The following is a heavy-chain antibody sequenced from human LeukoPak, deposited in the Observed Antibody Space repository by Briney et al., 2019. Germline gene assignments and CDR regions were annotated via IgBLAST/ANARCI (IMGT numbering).Heavy chain of an antibody. CDR3: ARGTLYSGWSYYFDY. CDR1: GGSFSDYY. J-gene: IGHJ4*02. D-gene: IGHD6-19*01. Sequence: NPSETLSLTCGVYGGSFSDYYWSWIRQPPGKGLEWIGEINHSGSTNYNPSLKSRVTISVDMSKNHFSLRLSSVTAADTAMYYCARGTLYSGWSYYFDYWGQGSQVTVSS. CDR2: INHSGST. V-gene: IGHV4-34*01.